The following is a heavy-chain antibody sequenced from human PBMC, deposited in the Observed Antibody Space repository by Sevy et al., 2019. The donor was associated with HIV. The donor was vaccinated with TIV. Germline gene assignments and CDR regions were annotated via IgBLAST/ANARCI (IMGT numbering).Heavy chain of an antibody. D-gene: IGHD2-2*01. CDR3: ARALLGYCSSTSCYFDY. Sequence: ASVKVSCKASGYTFTSYGISWVRQAPGQGLEWMGWISAYNGNTNYAQKLQGRVTMTTDTSTSTAYMELRSLRSDDTAVCYCARALLGYCSSTSCYFDYWGQGTLVTVSS. J-gene: IGHJ4*02. CDR1: GYTFTSYG. V-gene: IGHV1-18*01. CDR2: ISAYNGNT.